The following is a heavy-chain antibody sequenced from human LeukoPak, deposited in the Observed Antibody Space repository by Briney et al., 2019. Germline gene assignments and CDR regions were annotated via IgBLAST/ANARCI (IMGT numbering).Heavy chain of an antibody. CDR1: GDSISSGF. CDR3: ARILLVATDYFDY. J-gene: IGHJ4*02. CDR2: IYYSGST. D-gene: IGHD2-8*02. Sequence: PSETLSLTCTVSGDSISSGFWSWIRQPPGKGLEWIGYIYYSGSTSYNPSLKSRVTISVDTSKNHFSLKLSSVTAADTAVYYCARILLVATDYFDYWGQGALVTVSS. V-gene: IGHV4-59*01.